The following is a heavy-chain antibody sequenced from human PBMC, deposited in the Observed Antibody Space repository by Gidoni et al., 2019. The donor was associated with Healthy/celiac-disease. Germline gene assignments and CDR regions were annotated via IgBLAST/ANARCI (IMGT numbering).Heavy chain of an antibody. CDR1: DLTVSSYS. V-gene: IGHV3-21*01. Sequence: VQLVESGVGLDKRGWSLRLSCAASDLTVSSYSMNWVRQAPGKGLESVSSISSCSSYIYYAYSVKCRFTISRDNAKNSLYLQINSLRAEYTAVYYCASDHRTTVTTGDDYWVQGTRVTLSP. D-gene: IGHD4-17*01. CDR2: ISSCSSYI. CDR3: ASDHRTTVTTGDDY. J-gene: IGHJ4*02.